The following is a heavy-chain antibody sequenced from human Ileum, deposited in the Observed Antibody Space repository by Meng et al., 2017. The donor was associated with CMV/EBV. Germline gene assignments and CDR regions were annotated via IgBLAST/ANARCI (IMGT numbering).Heavy chain of an antibody. CDR2: IYYSGST. CDR1: GGSISSGDYY. D-gene: IGHD1-1*01. J-gene: IGHJ4*02. Sequence: VHLQGAGPGLVKPSQTLSLTCTVSGGSISSGDYYWSWIRQPPGKGLEWIGYIYYSGSTYYNPSLKSRVTISADTSKNQFSLKLNSVTAADTAVYYCASGSPQLGYVWGQGTLVTVSS. V-gene: IGHV4-30-4*01. CDR3: ASGSPQLGYV.